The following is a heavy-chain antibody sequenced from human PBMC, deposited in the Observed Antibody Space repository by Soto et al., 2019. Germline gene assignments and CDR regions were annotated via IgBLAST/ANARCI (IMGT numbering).Heavy chain of an antibody. CDR2: IKPDGSET. D-gene: IGHD3-16*01. CDR3: TSRPSGMAYHAVFDF. Sequence: GGSLRLSCAASGLTFSGHWMTWVRQTPGEGLQWVAAIKPDGSETFYVDSVKGRFTISRDNARNSLFLQMDSLRAEDTAVYYCTSRPSGMAYHAVFDFWGQGTLVTVSS. V-gene: IGHV3-7*03. CDR1: GLTFSGHW. J-gene: IGHJ4*02.